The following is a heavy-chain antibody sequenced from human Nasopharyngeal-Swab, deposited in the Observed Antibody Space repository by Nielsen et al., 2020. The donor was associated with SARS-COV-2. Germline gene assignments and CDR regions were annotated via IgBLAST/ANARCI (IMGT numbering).Heavy chain of an antibody. V-gene: IGHV3-43D*04. CDR1: GFTFDDYA. J-gene: IGHJ4*02. D-gene: IGHD2-2*01. Sequence: GGSLRLSCAASGFTFDDYAMYWVRQAPGKGLEWVSLISWDGGSTYYADSVKGRFTISRDNSKNSLYLQMNSLRAEDTALYYCAKDMVLVDIVVVPAAMTDYWGQGTLVTVSS. CDR3: AKDMVLVDIVVVPAAMTDY. CDR2: ISWDGGST.